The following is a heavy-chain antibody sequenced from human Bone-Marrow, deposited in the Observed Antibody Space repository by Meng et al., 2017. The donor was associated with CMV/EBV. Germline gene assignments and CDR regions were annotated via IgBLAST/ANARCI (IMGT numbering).Heavy chain of an antibody. CDR1: GFTFRSHA. V-gene: IGHV3-23*03. Sequence: GESLKISCAASGFTFRSHAMSWVRQAPGKGLEWVSVIYSGGSSTYYADSVKGRFTISRDNSKNTQYLQMNNLRAEDTAVYYCASRSSGAYAIDIWGQGTMVTVSS. D-gene: IGHD2-15*01. J-gene: IGHJ3*02. CDR3: ASRSSGAYAIDI. CDR2: IYSGGSST.